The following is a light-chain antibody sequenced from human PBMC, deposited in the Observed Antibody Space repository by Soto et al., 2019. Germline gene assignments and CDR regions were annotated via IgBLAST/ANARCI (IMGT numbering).Light chain of an antibody. CDR2: DAS. J-gene: IGKJ4*01. CDR3: QQTRSYPST. V-gene: IGKV3-20*01. Sequence: EIVLTQSPGSLYLSPGERATLSCRASQSVSSSYLAWYQQKPGQAPRLLIYDASNRATGIPVRFSGSGSGTDFTLTICSLQAEDFAAYYCQQTRSYPSTFGGGTKVDIK. CDR1: QSVSSSY.